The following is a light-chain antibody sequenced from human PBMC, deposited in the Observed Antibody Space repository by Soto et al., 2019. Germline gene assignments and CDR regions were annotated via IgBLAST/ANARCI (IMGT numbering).Light chain of an antibody. V-gene: IGKV3-15*01. CDR1: QSINSN. Sequence: TRSPGTLSLSPGEGGTLSCTASQSINSNLAWHQQQPGQAPRLLIYGASTRATAVPDRFSGSGSGTDFTLTITSLQSDDFAVYFCQQYSDWPITFGQGTRLEIK. CDR2: GAS. J-gene: IGKJ5*01. CDR3: QQYSDWPIT.